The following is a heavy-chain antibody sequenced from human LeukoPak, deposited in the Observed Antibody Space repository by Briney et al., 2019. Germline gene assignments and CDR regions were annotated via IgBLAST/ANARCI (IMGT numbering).Heavy chain of an antibody. V-gene: IGHV3-23*01. J-gene: IGHJ4*02. CDR2: ISVSGNT. CDR3: AKALRKTTAGQGY. D-gene: IGHD1-7*01. CDR1: GFTLSSYA. Sequence: PGGSLRLSCAASGFTLSSYAMSWVRQAPGKGLEWVSAISVSGNTYHADSVKGRFTISRDSSKNTLYLQMNRLRAEDAAVYYCAKALRKTTAGQGYWGQGTLVTVSS.